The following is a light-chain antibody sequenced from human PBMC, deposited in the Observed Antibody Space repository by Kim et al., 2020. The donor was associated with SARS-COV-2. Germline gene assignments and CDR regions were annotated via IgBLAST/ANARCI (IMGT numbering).Light chain of an antibody. J-gene: IGLJ2*01. CDR3: QAWDSSAYVI. CDR1: NLGNKY. CDR2: QDN. Sequence: SYELTQPPSVSVSPGQTATIACSGDNLGNKYACWYQQKPGQSPVLVISQDNKRPSGIPERLSGSNSGNTATLTISGTQAMDEADYYCQAWDSSAYVIFGG. V-gene: IGLV3-1*01.